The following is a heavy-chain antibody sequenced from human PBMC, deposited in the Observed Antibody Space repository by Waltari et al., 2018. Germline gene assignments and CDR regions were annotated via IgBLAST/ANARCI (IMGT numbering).Heavy chain of an antibody. V-gene: IGHV3-48*03. D-gene: IGHD4-4*01. CDR1: GFTFSSYE. Sequence: EVQLVESGGGLVQPGGSLRLSCAASGFTFSSYEMNWVRQAPGTGREWVSYIRSSGSTIYYADSVKGRFTISRDNAKNSLYLQMNSLRAEDTAVYYCARDKHGYSKIVGYYYGMDVWGQGTTVTVSS. CDR3: ARDKHGYSKIVGYYYGMDV. CDR2: IRSSGSTI. J-gene: IGHJ6*02.